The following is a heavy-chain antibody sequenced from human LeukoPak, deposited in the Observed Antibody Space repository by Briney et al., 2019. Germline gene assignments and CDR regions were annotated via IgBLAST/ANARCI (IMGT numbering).Heavy chain of an antibody. D-gene: IGHD5-18*01. V-gene: IGHV4-61*01. Sequence: SETLSLTCTVSGGSVSSGSYYWSWIRQPPGRGLEWIGYIYYSGSTNYNPSLKSRVTISVDTSKNQFSLKLSSVTAADTAVYYCARGRSYGPFTLYYYYGMDVWGQGTTVTVSS. J-gene: IGHJ6*02. CDR2: IYYSGST. CDR3: ARGRSYGPFTLYYYYGMDV. CDR1: GGSVSSGSYY.